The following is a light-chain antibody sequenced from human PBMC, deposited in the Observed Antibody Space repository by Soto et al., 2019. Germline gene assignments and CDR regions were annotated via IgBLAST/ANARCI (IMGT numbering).Light chain of an antibody. J-gene: IGKJ1*01. Sequence: EIVMTQSPATLSVSPGERATLSCRASQSVNSNLAWYQQKPGQAPRLLIYGAFTRANGISGRFSGSGSGTEFTLTISSLEPEDFAVYYCQQRSNWPPTFGQGTKVEIK. V-gene: IGKV3-15*01. CDR1: QSVNSN. CDR2: GAF. CDR3: QQRSNWPPT.